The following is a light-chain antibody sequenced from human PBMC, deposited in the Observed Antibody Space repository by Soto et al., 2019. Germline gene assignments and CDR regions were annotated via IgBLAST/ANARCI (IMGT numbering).Light chain of an antibody. CDR1: QRISSSY. J-gene: IGKJ1*01. CDR3: QPCGLSSRK. CDR2: GTF. V-gene: IGKV3-20*01. Sequence: EVVLTQSPVTLSLSPGDRATLSCRASQRISSSYLAWYQQKPGQAPMLLIYGTFNRATGIPDRFSGDESGTDFTFTINRLEREDFAVYFCQPCGLSSRKFGQGTKVEV.